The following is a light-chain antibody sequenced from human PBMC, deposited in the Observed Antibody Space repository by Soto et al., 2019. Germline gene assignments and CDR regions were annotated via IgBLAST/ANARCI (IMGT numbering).Light chain of an antibody. V-gene: IGLV1-44*01. CDR1: SSNIGSNT. CDR3: AAWDDSLNGRV. Sequence: QSVRTQPPSASGTPGQRVTISCSGSSSNIGSNTVNWYQQLPGTAPKLLIYSNNQRPSGVPDRFSGSKSGTSASLAISGLQSEDEADYYCAAWDDSLNGRVFGTGTKVTVL. J-gene: IGLJ1*01. CDR2: SNN.